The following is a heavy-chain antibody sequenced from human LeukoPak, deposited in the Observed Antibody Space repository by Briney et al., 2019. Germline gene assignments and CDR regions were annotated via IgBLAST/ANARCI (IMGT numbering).Heavy chain of an antibody. CDR1: GFTLSNNA. J-gene: IGHJ3*01. D-gene: IGHD4-23*01. CDR2: LGGGDDRT. V-gene: IGHV3-23*01. Sequence: GGSLRLSCVASGFTLSNNAMAWVRQAPGKGLEWVSALGGGDDRTDYADSVQGRFTISRDNSKNTLYLQMNSLRAEDTAVYYCAKDILRWAFDVWGQGTMVTVS. CDR3: AKDILRWAFDV.